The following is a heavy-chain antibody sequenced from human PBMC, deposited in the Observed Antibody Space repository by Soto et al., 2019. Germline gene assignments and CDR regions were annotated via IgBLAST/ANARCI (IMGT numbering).Heavy chain of an antibody. CDR2: VSTSGSSK. Sequence: GGSLRLSCAASGFAFSFYAMSWVRQAPGKGLEWVSGVSTSGSSKYYADSVKGRFTISRDNSKNTVDLLMNSLRAEDTAIYYCAKGQPLGYCSSTSCSTAFDIWGQGTMVTVSS. CDR1: GFAFSFYA. J-gene: IGHJ3*02. D-gene: IGHD2-2*01. V-gene: IGHV3-23*01. CDR3: AKGQPLGYCSSTSCSTAFDI.